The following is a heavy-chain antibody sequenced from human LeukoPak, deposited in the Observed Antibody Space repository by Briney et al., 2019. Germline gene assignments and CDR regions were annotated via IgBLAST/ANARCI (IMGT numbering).Heavy chain of an antibody. Sequence: SETLSLTCTISGGSVTSGSYYWAWSRQPPGKGLEWIGNINYSGRTHYNPSLKSRVTIAVDTSRNQFSLKLSYVTAADTAVYYCARRTWGGSSSHSDSWGQGTLLTVSS. J-gene: IGHJ4*02. CDR2: INYSGRT. CDR1: GGSVTSGSYY. D-gene: IGHD3-16*01. V-gene: IGHV4-39*01. CDR3: ARRTWGGSSSHSDS.